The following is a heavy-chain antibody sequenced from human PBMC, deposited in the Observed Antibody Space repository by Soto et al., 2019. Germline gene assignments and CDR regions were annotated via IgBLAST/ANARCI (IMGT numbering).Heavy chain of an antibody. D-gene: IGHD2-2*01. J-gene: IGHJ6*02. V-gene: IGHV4-31*03. CDR2: IYYSGST. CDR3: ARHAPYCSSTSHCAYGMDV. Sequence: SETLSLTCTVSGGSISSGGYYWSRIRQHPGKGLEWIGYIYYSGSTYYNPSLKSRVTISVDTSKNQFSLKLSSVTAADTAVYYCARHAPYCSSTSHCAYGMDVWGQGTTVTVSS. CDR1: GGSISSGGYY.